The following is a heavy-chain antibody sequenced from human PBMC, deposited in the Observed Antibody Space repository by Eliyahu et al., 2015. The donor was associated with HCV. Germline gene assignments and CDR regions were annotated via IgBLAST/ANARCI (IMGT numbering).Heavy chain of an antibody. CDR3: ARSLTGTSGAFDV. V-gene: IGHV3-48*01. J-gene: IGHJ3*01. CDR2: ISTSSSFI. D-gene: IGHD1-7*01. CDR1: GXTFSXYT. Sequence: EVQLMESGGGLVQPGGSLRLSCGAAXGXTFSXYTMNWXRQAPGKGLEWISNISTSSSFIYYVDSVKGRFTISRDNAKNSLYLQVNSLRTEDTAIYYCARSLTGTSGAFDVWGQGTMVTVSS.